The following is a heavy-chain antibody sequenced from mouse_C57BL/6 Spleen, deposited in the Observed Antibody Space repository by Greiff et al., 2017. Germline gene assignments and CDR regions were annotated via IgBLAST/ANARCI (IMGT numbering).Heavy chain of an antibody. D-gene: IGHD1-3*01. CDR3: ARSGTYAMDY. J-gene: IGHJ4*01. V-gene: IGHV1-26*01. Sequence: EVQLQQSGPELVKPGASVKISCKASGYTFTDYYMNWVKQSHGKSLEWIGDINPNNGGTSYNQKFKGKATLTVDKSSSTAYMELLSLTSEDSAVYYWARSGTYAMDYWGQGTSVTVSS. CDR1: GYTFTDYY. CDR2: INPNNGGT.